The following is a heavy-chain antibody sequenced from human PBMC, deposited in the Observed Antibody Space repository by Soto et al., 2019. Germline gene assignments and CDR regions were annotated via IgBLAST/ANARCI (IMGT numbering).Heavy chain of an antibody. CDR2: TIPIFGTA. V-gene: IGHV1-69*13. Sequence: ASVKVSCKASGGTFSSYAISWVRQAPGQGLEWMGGTIPIFGTANYAQKFQGRVTITADESTSTAYMELSSLRSEDTAVYYCARNSLQVPAAIGSYYYYGMDVWGQGTTVTVSS. CDR3: ARNSLQVPAAIGSYYYYGMDV. J-gene: IGHJ6*02. D-gene: IGHD2-2*02. CDR1: GGTFSSYA.